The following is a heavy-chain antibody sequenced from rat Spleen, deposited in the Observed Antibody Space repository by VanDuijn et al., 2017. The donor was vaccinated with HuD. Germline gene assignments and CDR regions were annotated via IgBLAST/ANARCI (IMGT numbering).Heavy chain of an antibody. D-gene: IGHD1-9*01. CDR3: GRHGYNSYFDY. V-gene: IGHV3-1*01. Sequence: EVQLQESGPGLVKPSQSLSLTCSVTGYSITSNYWGWIRKFPGNEMEWIGHITYSGSTSYNPSLKSRISITRDTSKNQFFLQVNSVTTEDTATYYCGRHGYNSYFDYWGQGVMVTVSS. CDR2: ITYSGST. CDR1: GYSITSNY. J-gene: IGHJ2*01.